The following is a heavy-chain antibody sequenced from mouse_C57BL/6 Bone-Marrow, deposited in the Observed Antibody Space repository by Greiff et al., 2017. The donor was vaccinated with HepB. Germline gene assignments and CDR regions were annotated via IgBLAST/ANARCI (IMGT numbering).Heavy chain of an antibody. V-gene: IGHV5-4*01. Sequence: EVKLVESGGGLVKPGGSLKLSCAASGFTFSSYAMSWVRQTPEKRLEWVATISDGGSYTYYPDNVKGRFTISRDNAKNNLYLQMSHLKSEDTAMYYCARDRGLLWFAYWGQGTLVTVSA. CDR2: ISDGGSYT. D-gene: IGHD1-1*01. CDR3: ARDRGLLWFAY. J-gene: IGHJ3*01. CDR1: GFTFSSYA.